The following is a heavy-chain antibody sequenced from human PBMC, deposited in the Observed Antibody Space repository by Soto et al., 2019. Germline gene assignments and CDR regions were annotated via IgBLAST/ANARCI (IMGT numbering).Heavy chain of an antibody. J-gene: IGHJ4*02. Sequence: GGSLRLSCAASGFTFSSYGMHWVRQAPGKGLEWVAVIWYDGSNKYYADSVKGRFTISRDNSKNTLYLQMNSLRAEDTAVYYCARFGYDSSGYIDYWGQGTLVTVSS. D-gene: IGHD3-22*01. CDR3: ARFGYDSSGYIDY. CDR1: GFTFSSYG. CDR2: IWYDGSNK. V-gene: IGHV3-33*01.